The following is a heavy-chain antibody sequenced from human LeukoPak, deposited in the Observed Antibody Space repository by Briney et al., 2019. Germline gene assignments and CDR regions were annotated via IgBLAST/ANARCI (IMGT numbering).Heavy chain of an antibody. Sequence: PGGSLRLSCVASGLSFSSYALNWVRQGPGKGLEWVSGISGGSDTTYYADSVRDRFTISRDNSKNTLYLQMSSLRAEDTARYFCAKVRSGWSPFDYWGQGTLVTVSS. J-gene: IGHJ4*02. D-gene: IGHD6-19*01. V-gene: IGHV3-23*01. CDR1: GLSFSSYA. CDR3: AKVRSGWSPFDY. CDR2: ISGGSDTT.